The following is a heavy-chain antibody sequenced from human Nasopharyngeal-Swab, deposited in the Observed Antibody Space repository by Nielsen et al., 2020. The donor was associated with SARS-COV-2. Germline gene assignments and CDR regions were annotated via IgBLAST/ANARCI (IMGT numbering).Heavy chain of an antibody. CDR3: ARSPRGGFDP. V-gene: IGHV4-34*01. J-gene: IGHJ5*02. Sequence: SDTLSLTCAVYGGSFSGYYWSWIRQPPGKGLEWIGEINHSGSTNYNPSLKSRVTISVDTSKNQFSLKLSSVTAADTAVYYCARSPRGGFDPWGQGTLVTVSS. CDR2: INHSGST. CDR1: GGSFSGYY. D-gene: IGHD3-10*01.